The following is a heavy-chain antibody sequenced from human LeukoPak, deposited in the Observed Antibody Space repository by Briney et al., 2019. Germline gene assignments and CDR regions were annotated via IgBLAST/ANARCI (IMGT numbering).Heavy chain of an antibody. J-gene: IGHJ6*03. Sequence: GGSLRLSCAASGFTFSSYDMSWVRQAPGKGLEWVSGISGSGSSTYYADSVKGRFTISRDNSKNTLYLQMNSLRAEDTAMYYCAKDTYIYYMDVWGKGTTVTVSS. V-gene: IGHV3-23*01. CDR1: GFTFSSYD. CDR3: AKDTYIYYMDV. CDR2: ISGSGSST.